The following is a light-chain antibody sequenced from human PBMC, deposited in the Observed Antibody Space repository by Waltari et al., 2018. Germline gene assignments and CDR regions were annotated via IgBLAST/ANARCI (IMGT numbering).Light chain of an antibody. CDR3: AAWDDSLNGWV. CDR1: SSNIGRNT. V-gene: IGLV1-44*01. CDR2: SDN. J-gene: IGLJ2*01. Sequence: QSVLTQPLSASGTPGQRVTISCSGSSSNIGRNTVNWYQQLPGTAPKLLIYSDNQRPSGVPDRFSGSKSGTSASLAISGLQSEDEADYYCAAWDDSLNGWVFGGGTKLTVL.